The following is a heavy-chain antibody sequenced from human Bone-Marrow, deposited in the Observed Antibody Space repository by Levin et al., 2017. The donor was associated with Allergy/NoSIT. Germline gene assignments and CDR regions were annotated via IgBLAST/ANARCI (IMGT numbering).Heavy chain of an antibody. D-gene: IGHD2-15*01. CDR2: TYYRSKWFN. CDR3: ARDPKGDQGYDY. V-gene: IGHV6-1*01. Sequence: RSQTLSLTCAISGDSVSGNAVAWNWIRQSPSRGLEWLGRTYYRSKWFNDYAVSVKGRITITPDTSKNQFALQLNSVTPEDTAVYYCARDPKGDQGYDYWGQGTLVTVSS. J-gene: IGHJ4*02. CDR1: GDSVSGNAVA.